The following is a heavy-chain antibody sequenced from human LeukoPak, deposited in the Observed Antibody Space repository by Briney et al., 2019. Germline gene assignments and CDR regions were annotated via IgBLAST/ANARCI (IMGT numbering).Heavy chain of an antibody. J-gene: IGHJ3*02. D-gene: IGHD1-1*01. Sequence: GSSVKVSCKASGGTFSSYAISWVRQAPGQGLEWMGIINPSGGSTSYAQKFQGRVTMTRDTSTSTVYMELSSLRSEDTAVYYCARDRQDGTTKAFDIWGQGTMVTVSS. CDR3: ARDRQDGTTKAFDI. V-gene: IGHV1-46*01. CDR1: GGTFSSYA. CDR2: INPSGGST.